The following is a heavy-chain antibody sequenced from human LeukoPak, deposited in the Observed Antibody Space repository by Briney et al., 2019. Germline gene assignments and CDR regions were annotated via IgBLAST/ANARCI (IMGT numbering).Heavy chain of an antibody. CDR3: AIDAWDLPLDAFDI. J-gene: IGHJ3*02. Sequence: RGSLRLSCAASGFTFSTYNMNWVRQAPGKGLEWVSYISTDSDSIYYADSVKGRFTISRDNAKNSLYLQMNSLRDEDTAVYYCAIDAWDLPLDAFDIWGQGTMVTVPS. D-gene: IGHD1-26*01. V-gene: IGHV3-48*02. CDR2: ISTDSDSI. CDR1: GFTFSTYN.